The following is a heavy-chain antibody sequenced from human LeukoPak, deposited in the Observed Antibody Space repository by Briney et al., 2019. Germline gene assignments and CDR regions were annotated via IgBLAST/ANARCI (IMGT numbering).Heavy chain of an antibody. CDR3: ARVSGTYSLRFDY. J-gene: IGHJ4*02. V-gene: IGHV4-39*07. D-gene: IGHD1-26*01. Sequence: SETPSLTCTASGGSISGSSSYWGWLRQPPGKGLEWIGSIYYSGSTYYNQSIRSRVHISVDTYKKQFSLKVSSVDAADTAVYYCARVSGTYSLRFDYWGQGTLVTVSS. CDR2: IYYSGST. CDR1: GGSISGSSSY.